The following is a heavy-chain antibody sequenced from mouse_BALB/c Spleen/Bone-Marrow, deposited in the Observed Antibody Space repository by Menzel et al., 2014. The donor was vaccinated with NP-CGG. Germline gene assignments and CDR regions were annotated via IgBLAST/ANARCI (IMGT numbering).Heavy chain of an antibody. CDR1: GYSITSGYY. D-gene: IGHD2-14*01. Sequence: EVKLLESGPGLVKPSQSLSLTCSVTGYSITSGYYWNWIRQFPGNKLEWMGYISYDGSNNYNPSLKNRISITRDTSKNQFFLKLNSVTTEDTATYYCARGGYDGRGFAYWGQRALVTVSA. CDR2: ISYDGSN. J-gene: IGHJ3*01. CDR3: ARGGYDGRGFAY. V-gene: IGHV3-6*02.